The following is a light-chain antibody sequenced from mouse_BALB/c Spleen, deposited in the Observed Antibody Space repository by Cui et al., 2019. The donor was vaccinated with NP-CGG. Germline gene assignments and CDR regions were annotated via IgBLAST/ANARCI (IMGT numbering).Light chain of an antibody. CDR3: ALWYSNHWV. Sequence: QAVVTQESAPSTSPGETVPLTCRSRNGAGKTSNYANWVQKKPGHFFTGLIGGTNNRGPGFPARFSGSLIGDKAALTITGAQTEDEAIYFCALWYSNHWVFGGGTKLTVL. CDR2: GTN. V-gene: IGLV1*01. J-gene: IGLJ1*01. CDR1: NGAGKTSNY.